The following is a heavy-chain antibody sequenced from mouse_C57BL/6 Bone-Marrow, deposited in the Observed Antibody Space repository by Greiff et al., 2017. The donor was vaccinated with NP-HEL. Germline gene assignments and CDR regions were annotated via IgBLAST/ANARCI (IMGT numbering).Heavy chain of an antibody. CDR3: ARATVVGYWYFDV. CDR2: ISSGSSTI. Sequence: EVKLVESGGGLVKPGGSLKLSCAASGFTFSDYGMHWVRQAPEKGLEWVAYISSGSSTIYYADTVKGRFTISRDNAKNTLFLQMTSLRSEDTAMYYCARATVVGYWYFDVWGTGTTVTVSS. J-gene: IGHJ1*03. V-gene: IGHV5-17*01. CDR1: GFTFSDYG. D-gene: IGHD1-1*01.